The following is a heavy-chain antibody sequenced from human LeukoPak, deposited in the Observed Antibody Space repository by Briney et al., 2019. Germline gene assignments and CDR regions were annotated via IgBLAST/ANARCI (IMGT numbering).Heavy chain of an antibody. Sequence: GGSLRLSCAVSGVTFTNSWMSWVRQAPGKGLEWVANIKREGSDKYYVDSVKGRFTISRDNAENSLYLQMTSRRAEDTAVYSCARDGWGGYLDSWGQGTLVSVSS. CDR3: ARDGWGGYLDS. J-gene: IGHJ4*02. CDR2: IKREGSDK. V-gene: IGHV3-7*05. D-gene: IGHD3-16*02. CDR1: GVTFTNSW.